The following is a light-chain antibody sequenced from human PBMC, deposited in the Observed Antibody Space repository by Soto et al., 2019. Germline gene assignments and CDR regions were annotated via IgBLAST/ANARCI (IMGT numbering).Light chain of an antibody. CDR1: QSISSW. V-gene: IGKV1-5*03. CDR3: QQYNSYSWT. CDR2: KAS. J-gene: IGKJ1*01. Sequence: DIQMTQSPSTLSASVSARVTITGRASQSISSWLAWYQQKPGKAPNLLIYKASSLESGVPSRFGGSGSGTEFTLTISSLQPDDFATYYCQQYNSYSWTFGQGTKVDI.